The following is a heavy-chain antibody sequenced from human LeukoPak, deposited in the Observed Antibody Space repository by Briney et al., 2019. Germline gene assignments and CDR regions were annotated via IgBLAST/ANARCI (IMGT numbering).Heavy chain of an antibody. CDR3: ARDRCSSTSCYVNWFDP. CDR2: INPSGGST. V-gene: IGHV1-46*01. Sequence: GASVKVSCKTSGQTFSSYGFSWVRRAPGQGLEWMGIINPSGGSTSYAQKFQGRVTMTRDTSTSTVCMELSSLRSEDTAVYYCARDRCSSTSCYVNWFDPWGQGTLVTVSS. D-gene: IGHD2-2*01. J-gene: IGHJ5*02. CDR1: GQTFSSYG.